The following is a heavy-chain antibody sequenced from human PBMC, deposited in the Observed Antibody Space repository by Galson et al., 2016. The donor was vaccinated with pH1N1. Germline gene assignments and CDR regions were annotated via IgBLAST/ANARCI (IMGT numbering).Heavy chain of an antibody. CDR2: GYFNGDT. Sequence: LSLTCTVSGGSISSSSYYWGWFRQPPGKGLEWIGDGYFNGDTYFNPSLKRRVTISVDTSKNHVSLRLSCLTAADTAVYYCARRSTIQVAGRRMRSYFESGGQGTPVTVSS. J-gene: IGHJ4*01. D-gene: IGHD6-19*01. CDR1: GGSISSSSYY. V-gene: IGHV4-39*02. CDR3: ARRSTIQVAGRRMRSYFES.